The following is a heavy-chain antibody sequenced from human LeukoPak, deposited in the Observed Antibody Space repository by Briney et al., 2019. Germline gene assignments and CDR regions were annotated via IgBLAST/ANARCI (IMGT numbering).Heavy chain of an antibody. Sequence: SETLSLTCAVYGGSFSGYYWSWIRQPPGKGLEWIGYIYSSGSTNYNPSLKSRITISVDTSKNQFSLKLSSVTAADTAVYYCARFAYCGGHCWYYFDYWGQGSLVTVSS. V-gene: IGHV4-59*01. CDR2: IYSSGST. J-gene: IGHJ4*02. CDR3: ARFAYCGGHCWYYFDY. D-gene: IGHD2-21*02. CDR1: GGSFSGYY.